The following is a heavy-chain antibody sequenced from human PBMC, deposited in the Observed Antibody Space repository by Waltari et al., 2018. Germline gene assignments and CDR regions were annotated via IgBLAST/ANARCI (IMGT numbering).Heavy chain of an antibody. J-gene: IGHJ5*02. Sequence: VQLVESGGGVVQPGRSLRLSCAASGFIFRSLGIHWIRQGPGRGLEWVAFISYDGSEKQYADSVNGRFTISRDNSNNTVSLQMNSLRDDDTSFYYCARDSAIRFLQWLPQSKWFDPWGQGTLVIVSS. CDR1: GFIFRSLG. CDR2: ISYDGSEK. D-gene: IGHD3-3*01. CDR3: ARDSAIRFLQWLPQSKWFDP. V-gene: IGHV3-33*05.